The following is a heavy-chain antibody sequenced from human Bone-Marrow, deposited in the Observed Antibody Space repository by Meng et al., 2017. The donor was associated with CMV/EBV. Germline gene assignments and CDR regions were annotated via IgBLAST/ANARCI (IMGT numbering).Heavy chain of an antibody. D-gene: IGHD3-3*01. J-gene: IGHJ4*02. V-gene: IGHV3-30*04. Sequence: GGSLRLSCAASGFTFSSYAMHWVRQAPGKGLEWVAVISYDGSNKNYADSVKGRFTISRDNSKNTLYLQMNSLRAEDTAVYYCARDRGGYQTYYDFWSGYYLGYWGQRTLVTVSS. CDR2: ISYDGSNK. CDR1: GFTFSSYA. CDR3: ARDRGGYQTYYDFWSGYYLGY.